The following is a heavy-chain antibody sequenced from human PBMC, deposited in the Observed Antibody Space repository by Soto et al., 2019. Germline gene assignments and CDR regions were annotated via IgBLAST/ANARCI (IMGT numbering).Heavy chain of an antibody. Sequence: PSETLSLPCDVDGGSFSDYIWTWISQTPGKGLQWIGQINHSGSANYNPSLKSRVTISVHTSSSQFSLELSSVTAADTAVYYCARGLISGSHYSGGWYYFDSWGQGTQVTVSS. CDR2: INHSGSA. D-gene: IGHD1-26*01. V-gene: IGHV4-34*01. CDR3: ARGLISGSHYSGGWYYFDS. J-gene: IGHJ4*02. CDR1: GGSFSDYI.